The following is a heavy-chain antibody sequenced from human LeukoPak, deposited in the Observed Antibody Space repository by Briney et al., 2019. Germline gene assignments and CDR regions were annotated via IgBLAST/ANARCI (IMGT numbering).Heavy chain of an antibody. CDR2: ISAYNGNT. CDR3: AILSSTSLTSGY. CDR1: GYTFTSYG. J-gene: IGHJ4*02. D-gene: IGHD2-2*01. V-gene: IGHV1-18*01. Sequence: ASVKVSCTASGYTFTSYGISWVRQAPGQGLEWMGWISAYNGNTNYAQKLQGRVTMTTDTSTSTAYMELRSLRSDDTAVYYCAILSSTSLTSGYWGQGTLVTVSS.